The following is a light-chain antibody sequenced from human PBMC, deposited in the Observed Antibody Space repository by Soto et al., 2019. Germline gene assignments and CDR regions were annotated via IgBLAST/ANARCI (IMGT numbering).Light chain of an antibody. Sequence: DIQMTQSPSTLSASVGDRVTITCRASQSFSSWLAWYQQKPGKAPKLLIYKASTLESGVPSRFSGSGSGTDCALTISSLQPDDFAAYYCQQFISFPYTFGQGTKLEIK. CDR2: KAS. V-gene: IGKV1-5*03. J-gene: IGKJ2*01. CDR3: QQFISFPYT. CDR1: QSFSSW.